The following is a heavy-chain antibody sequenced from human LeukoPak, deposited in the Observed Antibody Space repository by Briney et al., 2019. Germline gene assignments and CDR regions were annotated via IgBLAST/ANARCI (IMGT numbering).Heavy chain of an antibody. J-gene: IGHJ3*02. V-gene: IGHV3-30*02. CDR3: ARDFIVPAASDAFDI. CDR2: IRYDGSNK. D-gene: IGHD2-2*01. CDR1: GFTFSSYG. Sequence: PGGSLRLSCAASGFTFSSYGMHWVRQAPGKGLEWVAFIRYDGSNKYYADSVKGRFTISRDNSKNTLYLQMNSLRAEDTAVYYCARDFIVPAASDAFDIWGQGTMVTVSS.